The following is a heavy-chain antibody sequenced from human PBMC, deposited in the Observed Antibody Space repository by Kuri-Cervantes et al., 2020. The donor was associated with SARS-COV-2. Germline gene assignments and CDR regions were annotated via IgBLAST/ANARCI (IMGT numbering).Heavy chain of an antibody. Sequence: GGSLRLSCAASGFTFSTFAMTWVRQAPGKGLEWVSYISSSSSNIYFAKSVKGRFTIYRDNAKNSLYLQMNSLRDEDTAVYYCASAISSWFDYWGQGTLVTVSS. CDR1: GFTFSTFA. CDR2: ISSSSSNI. D-gene: IGHD6-13*01. CDR3: ASAISSWFDY. J-gene: IGHJ4*02. V-gene: IGHV3-48*02.